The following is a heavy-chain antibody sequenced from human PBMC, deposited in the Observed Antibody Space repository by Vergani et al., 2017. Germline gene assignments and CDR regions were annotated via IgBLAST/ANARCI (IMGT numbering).Heavy chain of an antibody. CDR3: ARENGVIACFFDF. J-gene: IGHJ4*02. Sequence: QVQLQESGPGLVKPSQTLSLTCTVSGDSLSSSDHYWSGSRQRSDKGLGWVGNIFRSGTTYYTPFLKSRLIMSVDTSKYQFSRKLTATTAADTAMYYWARENGVIACFFDFWGQGTLVTVSS. CDR2: IFRSGTT. D-gene: IGHD2-21*01. V-gene: IGHV4-31*03. CDR1: GDSLSSSDHY.